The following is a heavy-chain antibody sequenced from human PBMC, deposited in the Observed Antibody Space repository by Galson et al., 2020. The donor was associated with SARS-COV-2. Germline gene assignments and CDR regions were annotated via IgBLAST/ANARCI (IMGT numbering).Heavy chain of an antibody. CDR2: IKQDGSEK. Sequence: GGSLRLSCAASGFTFSSYWMSCVRQAPGKGLEWVATIKQDGSEKYYVDSVKGRFTISRDNAKNSLYLKMNSLRAEDTAVYYCATDRIHLVRGVIDNWFDPWGQGTLVTVSS. CDR1: GFTFSSYW. D-gene: IGHD3-10*01. CDR3: ATDRIHLVRGVIDNWFDP. J-gene: IGHJ5*02. V-gene: IGHV3-7*01.